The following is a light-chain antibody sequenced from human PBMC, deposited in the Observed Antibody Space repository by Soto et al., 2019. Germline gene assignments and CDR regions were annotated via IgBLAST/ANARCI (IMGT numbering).Light chain of an antibody. Sequence: SVMTQPPSVSAAPGQKVTISCSGSSYNIGGNSVSWYQQLPGTAPKLLIYDDNKRPSGLPDRFSGSKSGTSATLGITGFQTGDESDYYGGSWDSSLSAYVFVTGTKVTVL. V-gene: IGLV1-51*01. CDR1: SYNIGGNS. CDR2: DDN. J-gene: IGLJ1*01. CDR3: GSWDSSLSAYV.